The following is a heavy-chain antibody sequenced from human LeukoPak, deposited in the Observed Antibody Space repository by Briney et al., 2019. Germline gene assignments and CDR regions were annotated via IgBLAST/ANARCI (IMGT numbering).Heavy chain of an antibody. V-gene: IGHV3-74*01. D-gene: IGHD6-25*01. Sequence: PGGSLRLSCATSGLTFSSNWMHWVRQAPGKGLVWVSRINSDGSSTIYADSVKGRFTFSRDNAKNTPYLQMNSLRAEDTAVYYCSTQRGGSPGDYWGQGALVTVSS. J-gene: IGHJ4*02. CDR3: STQRGGSPGDY. CDR2: INSDGSST. CDR1: GLTFSSNW.